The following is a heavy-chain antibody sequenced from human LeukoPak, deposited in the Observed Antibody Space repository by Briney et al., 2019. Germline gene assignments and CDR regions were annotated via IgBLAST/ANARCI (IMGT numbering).Heavy chain of an antibody. D-gene: IGHD1-1*01. CDR2: IFSKTDGGAT. Sequence: GGSLRLSCAASGFTFTNAWMNWVRQPPGKGLEWVGRIFSKTDGGATDYAAPVKGRFIISRDDSKNTLYLQMNSLQTEDTAVYYCTDWDAARFDYWGQGSVVTVSS. V-gene: IGHV3-15*01. J-gene: IGHJ4*02. CDR3: TDWDAARFDY. CDR1: GFTFTNAW.